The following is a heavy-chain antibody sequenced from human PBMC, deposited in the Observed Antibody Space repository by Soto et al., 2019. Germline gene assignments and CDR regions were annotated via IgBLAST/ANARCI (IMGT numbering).Heavy chain of an antibody. CDR2: IYYSGST. Sequence: SETLSLTCTVSGGSISSSSYYWGWIRQPPGKGLEWIGSIYYSGSTYYNPSLKSRVTISVDTSKNQFSLKLSSVTAADTAVYYCARHGFGELLSYFDYWGQGTLVTSPQ. CDR1: GGSISSSSYY. J-gene: IGHJ4*02. V-gene: IGHV4-39*01. D-gene: IGHD3-10*01. CDR3: ARHGFGELLSYFDY.